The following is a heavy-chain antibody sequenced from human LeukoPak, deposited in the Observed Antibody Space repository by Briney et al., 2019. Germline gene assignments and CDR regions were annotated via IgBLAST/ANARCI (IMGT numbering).Heavy chain of an antibody. CDR3: ARLGYDSSGYYLLFDY. CDR1: GYSFTSYW. V-gene: IGHV5-51*01. Sequence: GESLKISCKGSGYSFTSYWIGWVRQMPGKGLEWMGIIYPGDSDTRYSPSFQGQVTISADKSISTAYLQWSSLKASDTAMYYCARLGYDSSGYYLLFDYWGQGTLVTVSS. D-gene: IGHD3-22*01. J-gene: IGHJ4*02. CDR2: IYPGDSDT.